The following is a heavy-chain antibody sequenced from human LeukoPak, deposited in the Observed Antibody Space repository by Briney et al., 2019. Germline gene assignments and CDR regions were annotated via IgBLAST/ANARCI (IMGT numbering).Heavy chain of an antibody. V-gene: IGHV3-7*01. CDR3: ARDSSPDSAITYYDALDM. CDR2: INGDGDGK. J-gene: IGHJ3*02. D-gene: IGHD1-20*01. Sequence: GGSLRLSCAGSGFSFRRFWMTWVRQAPGRGLEWVANINGDGDGKRYADSVKDRFTISRDNARSLVFLQIHSLRDEDTALYYCARDSSPDSAITYYDALDMWGQGTMVTVSS. CDR1: GFSFRRFW.